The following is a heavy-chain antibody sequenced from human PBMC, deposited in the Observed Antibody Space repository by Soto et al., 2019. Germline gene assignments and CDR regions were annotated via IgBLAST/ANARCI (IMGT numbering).Heavy chain of an antibody. V-gene: IGHV3-30-3*01. CDR1: GFAFSKYA. D-gene: IGHD3-10*01. J-gene: IGHJ6*01. CDR2: ISHDGSDE. CDR3: AISAWLLWCGEASSHGLDV. Sequence: QVQLFASGGGVVQPGRSLRLSCAASGFAFSKYAFHWVRQAPGRGLEWVAVISHDGSDEFYAGSVKGRFIVSRDNSKSTGSQHMNSLIGEDSRIYFCAISAWLLWCGEASSHGLDVWGQGTTVGVSS.